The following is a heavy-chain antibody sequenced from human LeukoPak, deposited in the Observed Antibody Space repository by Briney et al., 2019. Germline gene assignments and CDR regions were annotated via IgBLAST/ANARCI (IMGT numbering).Heavy chain of an antibody. CDR3: ARGASGSSGWYGSYYFDY. J-gene: IGHJ4*02. D-gene: IGHD6-19*01. CDR1: GFTVSSNY. CDR2: IYSGGST. Sequence: GGSLRLSCAASGFTVSSNYMSWVRQAPGKGLEWVSVIYSGGSTYYADSVKGRFTISRHNSKNTLYLQMNSLRAEDTAVYYCARGASGSSGWYGSYYFDYWGQGTLVTVSS. V-gene: IGHV3-53*04.